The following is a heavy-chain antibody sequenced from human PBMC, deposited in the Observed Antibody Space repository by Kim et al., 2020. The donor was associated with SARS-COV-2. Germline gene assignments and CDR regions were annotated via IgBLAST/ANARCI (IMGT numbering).Heavy chain of an antibody. CDR3: ARDLINSGSDAFDI. D-gene: IGHD1-26*01. V-gene: IGHV7-4-1*02. Sequence: YAQGFTGRFVFSLGTSVSTAYLQIRSLKAEDTAVYYCARDLINSGSDAFDIWGQGTMVTVSS. J-gene: IGHJ3*02.